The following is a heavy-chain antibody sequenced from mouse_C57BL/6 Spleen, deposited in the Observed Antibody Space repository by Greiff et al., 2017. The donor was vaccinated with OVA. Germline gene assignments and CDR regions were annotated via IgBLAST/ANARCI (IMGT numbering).Heavy chain of an antibody. V-gene: IGHV1-82*01. CDR2: IYPGDGDT. Sequence: QVQLKESGPELVKPGASVKISCKASGYAFSSSWMNWVKQRPGKGLEWIGRIYPGDGDTNYNGKFKGKATLTADKSSSTAYMQLSSLTSEDSAVYFCAREGGLRASWFAYWGQGTLVTVSA. J-gene: IGHJ3*01. CDR1: GYAFSSSW. D-gene: IGHD2-4*01. CDR3: AREGGLRASWFAY.